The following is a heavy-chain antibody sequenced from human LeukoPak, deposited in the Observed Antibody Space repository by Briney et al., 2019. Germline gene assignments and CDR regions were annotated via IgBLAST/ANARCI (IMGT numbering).Heavy chain of an antibody. J-gene: IGHJ5*02. Sequence: GGSLRLSCAASGFTFSSYGMHWVRQAPGKGLEWVAVIWYDGSNKYYADSVKGRFTISRDNSKNTLYLQMNSLRAEDTAVYYCARDREGYHLNWFDPWGQGTLVTVSS. D-gene: IGHD5-24*01. CDR1: GFTFSSYG. CDR2: IWYDGSNK. CDR3: ARDREGYHLNWFDP. V-gene: IGHV3-33*01.